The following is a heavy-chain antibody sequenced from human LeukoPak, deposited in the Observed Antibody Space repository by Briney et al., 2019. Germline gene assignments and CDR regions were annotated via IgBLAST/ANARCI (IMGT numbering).Heavy chain of an antibody. J-gene: IGHJ4*02. CDR1: GFTFSSYG. V-gene: IGHV3-30*02. Sequence: GGSLRLSCAASGFTFSSYGMHWVRQAPGKGLEWVAFKRYHGSNKYYADSVKGRFTISRDNSKNTLYLQMNSLRAEDTAVYYCAKDPGWWVFEYWGQGTLVTVSS. D-gene: IGHD2-15*01. CDR2: KRYHGSNK. CDR3: AKDPGWWVFEY.